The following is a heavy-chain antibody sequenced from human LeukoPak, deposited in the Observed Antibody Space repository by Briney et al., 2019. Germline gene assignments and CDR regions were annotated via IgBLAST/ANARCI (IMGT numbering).Heavy chain of an antibody. D-gene: IGHD3-3*01. CDR2: IRYDGSNK. V-gene: IGHV3-30*02. CDR3: AKDRRYGVAAYYFDY. Sequence: PGGSLRLSCAASGFTFSSYGIHWVRQAPGKGLEWLAFIRYDGSNKYYADSVKGGFTISRDNSKNTLYLQMNSLRAEDTAVYYCAKDRRYGVAAYYFDYWGQGTLVTVSS. CDR1: GFTFSSYG. J-gene: IGHJ4*02.